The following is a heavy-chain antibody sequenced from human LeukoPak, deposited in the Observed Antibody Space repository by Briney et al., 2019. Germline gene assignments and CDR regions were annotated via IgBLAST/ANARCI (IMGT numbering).Heavy chain of an antibody. D-gene: IGHD6-13*01. Sequence: GGSLRLSCAASGFTVSSNYMSWVRQAPGKGLEWVSVIYSGGSTYYADSVKGRFTISRDNSKNTLYLQMNSLRAEDTAVYYCARDSGAYSSSWYPAFDIWGQGTMVTVSS. CDR1: GFTVSSNY. J-gene: IGHJ3*02. CDR3: ARDSGAYSSSWYPAFDI. V-gene: IGHV3-53*01. CDR2: IYSGGST.